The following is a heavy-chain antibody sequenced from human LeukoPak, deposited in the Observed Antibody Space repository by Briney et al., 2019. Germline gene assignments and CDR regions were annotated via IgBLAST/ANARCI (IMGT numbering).Heavy chain of an antibody. CDR2: INHSGST. CDR1: GGSFSGYY. J-gene: IGHJ4*02. D-gene: IGHD7-27*01. V-gene: IGHV4-34*01. Sequence: KPSETLSLTCAVYGGSFSGYYWSWIRQPPGKGLEWIGEINHSGSTNYNPSLKSRVTISVDTSKNQFSLKLSSVTAADTAVYYCASWGDTSFDYWGQGTLVTVSS. CDR3: ASWGDTSFDY.